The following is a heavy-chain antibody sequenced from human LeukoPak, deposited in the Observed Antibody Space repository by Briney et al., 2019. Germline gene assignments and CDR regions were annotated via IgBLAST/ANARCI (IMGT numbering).Heavy chain of an antibody. Sequence: GGSLRLSCAASGSTFDDYGMSWVRQAPGKGLEWVSGINWNGGSTGYADSVKGRFTISRDNAKNSLYLQMNSLRAEDTALYYCARGATVYSNYGNYYMDVWGKGATVTVSS. CDR3: ARGATVYSNYGNYYMDV. CDR2: INWNGGST. CDR1: GSTFDDYG. V-gene: IGHV3-20*04. J-gene: IGHJ6*03. D-gene: IGHD4-11*01.